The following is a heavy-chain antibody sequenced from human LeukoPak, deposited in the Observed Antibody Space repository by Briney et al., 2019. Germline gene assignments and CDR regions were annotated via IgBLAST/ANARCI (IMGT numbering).Heavy chain of an antibody. CDR2: INPNSGGT. V-gene: IGHV1-2*02. D-gene: IGHD3-16*01. CDR3: ARAYPEAPYYFDY. Sequence: ASVKVSCKASGYTFTGYYMHWVRQAPGQGLEWMGWINPNSGGTNYAQKFQGRVTMTRDTSISTAYMELSRLRSDDTAVYYCARAYPEAPYYFDYWGQGTLITVSS. J-gene: IGHJ4*02. CDR1: GYTFTGYY.